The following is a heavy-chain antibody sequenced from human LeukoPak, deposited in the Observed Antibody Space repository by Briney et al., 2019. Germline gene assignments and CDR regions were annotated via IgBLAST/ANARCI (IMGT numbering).Heavy chain of an antibody. J-gene: IGHJ4*02. D-gene: IGHD1-26*01. CDR1: GGSISSSDYY. V-gene: IGHV4-39*01. Sequence: SETLSLTCTVSGGSISSSDYYWGWIRQPPGKGLEWIGTIYYSGSTYYNPSLKSRVTISVDTSKNQFSLKLSSVTAADTAVYHCARSGSHFRVGDYWGQGTLVTVYS. CDR3: ARSGSHFRVGDY. CDR2: IYYSGST.